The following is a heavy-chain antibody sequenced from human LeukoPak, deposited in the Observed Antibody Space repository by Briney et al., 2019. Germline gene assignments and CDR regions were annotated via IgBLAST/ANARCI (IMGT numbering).Heavy chain of an antibody. J-gene: IGHJ2*01. CDR2: FYHSGTI. V-gene: IGHV4-39*01. Sequence: SETLSLTCIVSGGSITSSNYFWGWIRQPPGKGLEWIGGFYHSGTIFYSPSLGSRVAISIDTSKNQFSLRLLSVTAADTAVCYCARQGVVPNKAGWYFDLWGRGTLVTVSS. CDR3: ARQGVVPNKAGWYFDL. CDR1: GGSITSSNYF. D-gene: IGHD3-10*01.